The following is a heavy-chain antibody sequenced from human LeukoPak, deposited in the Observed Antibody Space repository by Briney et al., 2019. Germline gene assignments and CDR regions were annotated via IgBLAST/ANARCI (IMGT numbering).Heavy chain of an antibody. D-gene: IGHD6-6*01. CDR1: GGSISSSSYY. CDR3: ARRSGSSSGLDY. CDR2: IYYSGST. Sequence: SETLSLTCTVSGGSISSSSYYWGWIRQPPGKGLEWIGSIYYSGSTYYNPSLKSRVTISVDTSKNQFSLKLSSVTAADTAVYYCARRSGSSSGLDYWGQGTLVTVSS. V-gene: IGHV4-39*01. J-gene: IGHJ4*02.